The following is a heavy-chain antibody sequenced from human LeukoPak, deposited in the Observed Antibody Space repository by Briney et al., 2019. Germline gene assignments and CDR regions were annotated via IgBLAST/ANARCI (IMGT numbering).Heavy chain of an antibody. J-gene: IGHJ4*02. CDR2: IYTSGST. Sequence: PSETLSLTCTLSGDSISSYYWSWIRQPAGKGLEWIGRIYTSGSTNYNPSLKSRVTMAVDTSRNQFSLKLTSVTAADTAVYYCARDYEIMRGLWGQGTLVTVSS. V-gene: IGHV4-4*07. D-gene: IGHD5-12*01. CDR1: GDSISSYY. CDR3: ARDYEIMRGL.